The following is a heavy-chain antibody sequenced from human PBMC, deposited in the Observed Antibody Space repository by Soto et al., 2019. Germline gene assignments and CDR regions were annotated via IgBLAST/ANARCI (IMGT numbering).Heavy chain of an antibody. D-gene: IGHD3-10*02. Sequence: QVQLVQSGAEVKKPGASVKVSCKASGYTFTSYGISWVRQAPGQGLEWMGWISAYNGNTNYAQKLQGRVTMTTDTXTXXAYMELRSLRSDDTAVYYCARSTLGSGSYRYRFDPWGRGTLVTVSS. J-gene: IGHJ5*02. CDR3: ARSTLGSGSYRYRFDP. CDR1: GYTFTSYG. CDR2: ISAYNGNT. V-gene: IGHV1-18*01.